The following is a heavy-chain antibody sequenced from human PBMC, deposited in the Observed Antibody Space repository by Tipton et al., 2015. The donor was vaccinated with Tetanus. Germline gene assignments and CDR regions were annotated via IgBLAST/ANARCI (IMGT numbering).Heavy chain of an antibody. CDR3: AREDGGPTLDYFDS. CDR1: GFTFSSYT. J-gene: IGHJ4*02. D-gene: IGHD3-16*01. CDR2: LSDDGRHN. Sequence: SLRLSCAASGFTFSSYTMYWVRQAPGRGLEWLAMLSDDGRHNSYAESVKGRFTLSRDNSQNTLYLQMSSLKVEDTAVYYCAREDGGPTLDYFDSWGQGALVIVSS. V-gene: IGHV3-30*04.